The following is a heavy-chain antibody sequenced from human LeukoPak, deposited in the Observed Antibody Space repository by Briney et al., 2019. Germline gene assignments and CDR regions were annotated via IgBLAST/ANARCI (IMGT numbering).Heavy chain of an antibody. J-gene: IGHJ4*02. D-gene: IGHD6-13*01. CDR1: GGSISSYY. V-gene: IGHV4-4*07. CDR2: IYTSGST. Sequence: SETLSLTCTVSGGSISSYYWSWIRQPAXXXXXWIGRIYTSGSTNYNPSLKSRVTMSVDTSKNQFSLKLSSVTAADTAVYYCARCDSSSWYFDYWGQGTLVTVSS. CDR3: ARCDSSSWYFDY.